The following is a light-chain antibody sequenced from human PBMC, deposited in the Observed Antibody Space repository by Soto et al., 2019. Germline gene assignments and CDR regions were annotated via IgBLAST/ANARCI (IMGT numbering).Light chain of an antibody. CDR3: QQSYITPWT. J-gene: IGKJ1*01. CDR1: QSISTY. V-gene: IGKV1-39*01. CDR2: ASS. Sequence: DIQMTQSPSSLSTSVGDRVTITCRASQSISTYLNWYQQKPGKAPKLLIYASSSLQSGVPSRFSGSGSGTDFTLTISSLQPEDFATYYCQQSYITPWTFGQGTKVEIK.